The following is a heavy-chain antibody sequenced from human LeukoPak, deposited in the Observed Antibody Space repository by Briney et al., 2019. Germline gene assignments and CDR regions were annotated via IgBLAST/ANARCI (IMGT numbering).Heavy chain of an antibody. CDR2: INHSGST. D-gene: IGHD6-13*01. V-gene: IGHV4-34*01. CDR1: GGSFSGYY. J-gene: IGHJ4*02. Sequence: PSETLSLTCAVYGGSFSGYYWSWIRQPPRKGLEWIGEINHSGSTNYNPSLKSRVTISVDTSKNQFSLKLSSVTAADTAVYYCARGKRGYSSSWYDYWGQGTLVTVSS. CDR3: ARGKRGYSSSWYDY.